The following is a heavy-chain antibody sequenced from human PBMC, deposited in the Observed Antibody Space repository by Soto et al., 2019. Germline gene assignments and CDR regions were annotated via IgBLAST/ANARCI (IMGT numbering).Heavy chain of an antibody. J-gene: IGHJ4*02. CDR3: ARHGPLRYQWLLSLAY. CDR1: DGSISNYY. D-gene: IGHD6-19*01. CDR2: IDHSGST. Sequence: QVQLQESGPGLVKPSETLSLTCTVSDGSISNYYWSWIRQPPGRGLEWIGYIDHSGSTNYSPSLKSRVTISVDTSKNQFSLKVSSVTAADSAVYYCARHGPLRYQWLLSLAYWDQGTLVTVSS. V-gene: IGHV4-59*08.